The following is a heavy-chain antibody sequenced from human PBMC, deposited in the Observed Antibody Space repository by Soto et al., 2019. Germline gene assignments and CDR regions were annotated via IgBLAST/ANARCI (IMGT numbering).Heavy chain of an antibody. J-gene: IGHJ4*02. CDR3: ARQRRDFDY. Sequence: PSETLSLTCTVSGGSLSNYYWSWIRPPPGKGLQWIGYIFSSGSTNYNPSLKSRVTISVNTSKNQFSLNLNSVTAADTAVYYCARQRRDFDYWGQGSLVTFS. CDR2: IFSSGST. V-gene: IGHV4-59*08. CDR1: GGSLSNYY.